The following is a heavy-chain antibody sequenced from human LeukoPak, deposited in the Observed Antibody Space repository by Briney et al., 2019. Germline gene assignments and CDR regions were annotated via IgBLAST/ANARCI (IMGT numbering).Heavy chain of an antibody. D-gene: IGHD3-16*01. J-gene: IGHJ3*02. CDR1: GFTVSSNY. CDR2: IYSGGFT. CDR3: YGIRLGDGFDI. Sequence: GGSLRLSCAASGFTVSSNYMGWVGQAPGKGLEWVLVIYSGGFTSYADSVKGRFTISRDSSKNTLYLQMNSLRAEDTDVYYCYGIRLGDGFDIWGQRTMVIVSS. V-gene: IGHV3-53*01.